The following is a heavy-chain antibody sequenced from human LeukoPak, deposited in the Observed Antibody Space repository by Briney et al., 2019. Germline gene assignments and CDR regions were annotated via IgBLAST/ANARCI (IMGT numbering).Heavy chain of an antibody. D-gene: IGHD6-13*01. J-gene: IGHJ4*02. Sequence: GESLKISCKGSGYIFTNHWIGWVRQMPGKGLEWMGIIYPGDSNTRYSPSFQGQVTISPDKSISTAYLKWSSLKASDTAMYYCARHRNIMTQQLGPDYGGEGTPVTVYS. CDR1: GYIFTNHW. CDR2: IYPGDSNT. CDR3: ARHRNIMTQQLGPDY. V-gene: IGHV5-51*01.